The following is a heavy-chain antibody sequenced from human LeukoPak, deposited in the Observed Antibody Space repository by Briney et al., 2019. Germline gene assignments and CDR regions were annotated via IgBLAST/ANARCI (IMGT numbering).Heavy chain of an antibody. CDR1: GFTFNTYW. CDR3: AKGGDNLASAFYYTPSH. CDR2: IKQDGSET. Sequence: GGSLRRSCAASGFTFNTYWMTWVRQAPGKGLEWVANIKQDGSETNYVDSVKGRFSISRDNAKNSAYLEMNSLRAEDTAVYYCAKGGDNLASAFYYTPSHWGQGTLVTVSS. D-gene: IGHD3-3*01. V-gene: IGHV3-7*01. J-gene: IGHJ4*02.